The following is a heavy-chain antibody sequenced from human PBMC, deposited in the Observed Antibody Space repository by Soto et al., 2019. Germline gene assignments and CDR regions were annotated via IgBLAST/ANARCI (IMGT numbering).Heavy chain of an antibody. V-gene: IGHV4-4*02. CDR1: GASISSTTSGNW. CDR2: IYHSGST. Sequence: QVQLQESGPGLVRPSGTLSLTCAVSGASISSTTSGNWWSWVRQPPGKGLEWIGEIYHSGSTNYNPSLKSRVTMSGGKSKDQFSLKLTSVTAADTAVYYCARMVGATLVDFWGQGTLVTVSS. D-gene: IGHD1-26*01. J-gene: IGHJ4*02. CDR3: ARMVGATLVDF.